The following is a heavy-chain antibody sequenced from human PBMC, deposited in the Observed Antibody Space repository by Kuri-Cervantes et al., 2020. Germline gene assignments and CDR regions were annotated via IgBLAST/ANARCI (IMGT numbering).Heavy chain of an antibody. CDR3: ARGWELGLNYFDY. CDR1: GGSMSGAYF. D-gene: IGHD1-26*01. CDR2: IKYTGDT. J-gene: IGHJ4*02. Sequence: SCTVSGGSMSGAYFWGWIRQPPGKGLEWIGYIKYTGDTYYNATLKSRLTISLDTSKNQFSLMVTSVTATDTAVYYCARGWELGLNYFDYWGQGTLVTVSS. V-gene: IGHV4-30-4*08.